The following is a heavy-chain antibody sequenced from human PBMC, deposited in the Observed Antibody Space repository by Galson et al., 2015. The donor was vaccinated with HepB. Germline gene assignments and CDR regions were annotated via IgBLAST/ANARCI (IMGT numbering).Heavy chain of an antibody. CDR2: IPFDGSHK. D-gene: IGHD5-12*01. V-gene: IGHV3-30*18. CDR3: AKERSETWINQCLGD. CDR1: GFTFSSSA. J-gene: IGHJ4*02. Sequence: SLRLSCAASGFTFSSSAMSWVRQSAAKGLEWMAVIPFDGSHKFYADSVQGRFNISRDNSKNTLYLEMNSLRVEDTAIYYCAKERSETWINQCLGDWGQGTLVTVSS.